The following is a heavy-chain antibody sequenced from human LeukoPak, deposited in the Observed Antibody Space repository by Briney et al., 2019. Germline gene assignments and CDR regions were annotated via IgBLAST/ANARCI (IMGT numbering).Heavy chain of an antibody. D-gene: IGHD5-18*01. V-gene: IGHV4-34*01. CDR1: GGSFSGYY. CDR3: ARQANSYWFDP. CDR2: INHSGST. J-gene: IGHJ5*02. Sequence: SETLSLTCAVYGGSFSGYYWSWIRQPPGKGLEWIGEINHSGSTNYNPSLKSRVTISVDTSKNQFSLKLSSVTAADTAVYYCARQANSYWFDPWGQGTLVTVSS.